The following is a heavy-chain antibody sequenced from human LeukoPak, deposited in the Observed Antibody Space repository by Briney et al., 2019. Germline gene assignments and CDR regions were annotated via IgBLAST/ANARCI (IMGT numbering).Heavy chain of an antibody. V-gene: IGHV4-34*01. J-gene: IGHJ4*02. CDR3: ARGVVGATDYFDY. CDR2: INHSGST. Sequence: PSGTLSLTCAVCGGSFRGYYWSWIRQPPGKGLEWIGEINHSGSTNYNPSLKSRVTISVDTSKNQFSLKLSSVTAADTAVYYCARGVVGATDYFDYWGQGTLVTVSS. CDR1: GGSFRGYY. D-gene: IGHD1-26*01.